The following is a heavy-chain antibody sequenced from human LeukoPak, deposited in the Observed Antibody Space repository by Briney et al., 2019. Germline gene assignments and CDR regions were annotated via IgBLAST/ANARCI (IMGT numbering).Heavy chain of an antibody. V-gene: IGHV3-23*01. CDR1: RFSFSTFP. J-gene: IGHJ3*02. Sequence: PTGGSLRLSCAASRFSFSTFPIGWVRQAPGKGLEWVSGISAGGETTFYADSVRGRLTISRDNSKNTLYLQMNSLSAEDTAVYYCAKSLLTTATGTGRAFDIWGQGTVVTVSS. CDR2: ISAGGETT. D-gene: IGHD4-11*01. CDR3: AKSLLTTATGTGRAFDI.